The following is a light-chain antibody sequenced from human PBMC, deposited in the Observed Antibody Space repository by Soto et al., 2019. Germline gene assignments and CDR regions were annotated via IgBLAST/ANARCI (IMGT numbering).Light chain of an antibody. CDR3: SSYTSSSTLV. CDR2: EVS. J-gene: IGLJ1*01. V-gene: IGLV2-14*01. Sequence: QSALTQPASVSGSPGQSITISCTGTSSDVGGYNYVSWYQHHPGKAPKLMIYEVSNRPSGVSNRFSGSKSGNTASLTISGLQAEDEADYYCSSYTSSSTLVFATGTKLTVL. CDR1: SSDVGGYNY.